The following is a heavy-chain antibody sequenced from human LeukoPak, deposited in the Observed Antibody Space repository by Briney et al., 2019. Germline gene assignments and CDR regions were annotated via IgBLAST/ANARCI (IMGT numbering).Heavy chain of an antibody. J-gene: IGHJ4*02. CDR2: IYYSGST. CDR1: GGSISSYY. D-gene: IGHD6-19*01. CDR3: ARDSSGWYHFDY. V-gene: IGHV4-59*01. Sequence: SETLSLTCTVSGGSISSYYWSWIRQPPGKGLEWIGYIYYSGSTNYNPSLKSRVTISGDTSKNQFSLKLSSVTAADTAVYYCARDSSGWYHFDYWGQGTLVTVSS.